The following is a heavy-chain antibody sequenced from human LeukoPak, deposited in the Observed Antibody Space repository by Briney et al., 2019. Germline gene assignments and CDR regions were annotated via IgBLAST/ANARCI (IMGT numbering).Heavy chain of an antibody. Sequence: GGSLRLSCAASGFTFSSYGMHWVRQAPGKGLEWVAVIWYDGSNKYYAGSVKGRFTISRDNSKNTLYLQMNSLRAEDTAAYYCARDRVGATNNYFDYWGQGTLVTVSS. J-gene: IGHJ4*02. CDR3: ARDRVGATNNYFDY. D-gene: IGHD1-26*01. CDR2: IWYDGSNK. V-gene: IGHV3-30*19. CDR1: GFTFSSYG.